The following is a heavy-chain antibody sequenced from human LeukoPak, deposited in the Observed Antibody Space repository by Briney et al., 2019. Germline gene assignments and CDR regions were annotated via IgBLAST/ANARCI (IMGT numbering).Heavy chain of an antibody. CDR3: ARVRDPYYGMDV. V-gene: IGHV4-30-4*01. J-gene: IGHJ6*02. Sequence: SETLSLTCTVSGGSISSGDYYWSWIRQPPGKGLEWIGYIYYSGSTYYNPSLKSRVTISVDTSKNQFSLKLSSVTAADTAVYYCARVRDPYYGMDVWGQGTTVTVFS. CDR2: IYYSGST. D-gene: IGHD5-24*01. CDR1: GGSISSGDYY.